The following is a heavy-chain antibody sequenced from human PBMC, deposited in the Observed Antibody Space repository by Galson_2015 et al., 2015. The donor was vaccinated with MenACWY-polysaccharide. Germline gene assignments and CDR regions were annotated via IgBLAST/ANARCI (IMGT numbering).Heavy chain of an antibody. CDR1: GFTFSSYS. V-gene: IGHV3-21*01. CDR3: AKMVQQDDY. Sequence: SLRLSCAASGFTFSSYSMNWVRQAPGKGLEWVSSISSSSSYIYYADSVKGRFTISRDNSRNTLYLQMNSLRAEDTATYYCAKMVQQDDYWGQGTLVTVSS. J-gene: IGHJ4*02. D-gene: IGHD2-8*01. CDR2: ISSSSSYI.